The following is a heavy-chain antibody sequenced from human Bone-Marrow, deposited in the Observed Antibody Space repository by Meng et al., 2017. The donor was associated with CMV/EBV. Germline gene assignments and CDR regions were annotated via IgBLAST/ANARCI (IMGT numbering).Heavy chain of an antibody. J-gene: IGHJ5*02. V-gene: IGHV4-4*02. CDR1: ISSSNW. CDR2: IYHSGST. D-gene: IGHD2-15*01. Sequence: ISSSNWWSWVRQPPGKGLEWIGEIYHSGSTNYNPPLKSRVTISVDKSKNQFSLKLSSVTAADTAVYYCARGGENCSGGSCPTYNWFDPWGQGTLVTVSS. CDR3: ARGGENCSGGSCPTYNWFDP.